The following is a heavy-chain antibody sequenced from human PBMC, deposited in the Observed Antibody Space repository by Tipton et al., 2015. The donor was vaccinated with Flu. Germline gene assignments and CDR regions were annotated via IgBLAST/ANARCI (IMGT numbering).Heavy chain of an antibody. J-gene: IGHJ4*02. CDR2: ISSSSNYI. Sequence: QLVQSGGGLVKPGESLRLSCVASGFTLISHSMTWVRQAPGKGLEWVSSISSSSNYIYYADSVKGRFTVSRDNAKNTLYLQMNSLSADDTAVYYCARDDSGFNDYWGPGTLVTVSS. CDR3: ARDDSGFNDY. D-gene: IGHD3-22*01. V-gene: IGHV3-21*06. CDR1: GFTLISHS.